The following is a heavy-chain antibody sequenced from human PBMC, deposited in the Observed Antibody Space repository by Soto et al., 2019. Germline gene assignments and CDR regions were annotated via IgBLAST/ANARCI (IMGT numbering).Heavy chain of an antibody. V-gene: IGHV1-69*13. J-gene: IGHJ4*02. CDR3: ARDGRSRGYSYGYDY. CDR2: IIPIFGTA. Sequence: EASVKVSCKASGGTFSSYAISWVRQAPGQGLEWMGGIIPIFGTANYAQKFQGRVTITADESTSTAYMELSSLRSEDTAVYYCARDGRSRGYSYGYDYWGQGTLVTVSS. D-gene: IGHD5-18*01. CDR1: GGTFSSYA.